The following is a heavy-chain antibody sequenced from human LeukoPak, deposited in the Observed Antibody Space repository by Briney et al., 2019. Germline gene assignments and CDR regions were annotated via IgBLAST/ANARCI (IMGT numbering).Heavy chain of an antibody. D-gene: IGHD4-23*01. V-gene: IGHV1-8*01. CDR3: ATERTTVVTPGNY. J-gene: IGHJ4*02. CDR2: MKPNSGNT. CDR1: GYTFTNYD. Sequence: ASVKVSCKASGYTFTNYDINWVRQASGQGLEWMGYMKPNSGNTGYAQKFQGRVTMTRDTSISTAYMELSSLRSEDTAVYYCATERTTVVTPGNYWGQGTLVTVSS.